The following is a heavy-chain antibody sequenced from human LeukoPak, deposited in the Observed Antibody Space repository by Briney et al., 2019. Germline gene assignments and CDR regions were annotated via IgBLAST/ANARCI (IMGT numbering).Heavy chain of an antibody. V-gene: IGHV3-23*01. Sequence: GSLRLSCAAPGFTFSSYALSWGRPAPGKGLGVGSGISGSGGSTYYADSVKGRFTISRDNSKSTLYLQMNSLRAEDTAVYYCAKGWDYYDSSPFDYWGQGTLVTVSS. D-gene: IGHD3-22*01. J-gene: IGHJ4*02. CDR1: GFTFSSYA. CDR2: ISGSGGST. CDR3: AKGWDYYDSSPFDY.